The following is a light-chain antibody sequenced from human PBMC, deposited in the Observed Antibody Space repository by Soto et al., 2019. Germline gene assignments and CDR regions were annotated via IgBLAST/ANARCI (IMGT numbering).Light chain of an antibody. Sequence: IHLTQSPSSLSASVGDRVTITCRASQGISSYLAWYQQKPGKAPKLLIYAASTLQSGVPSRFSGSGSGTDLTLTLRCLQPEDFATYYCQQLNSYPRTFGQGTNLEI. J-gene: IGKJ2*01. CDR2: AAS. CDR3: QQLNSYPRT. V-gene: IGKV1-9*01. CDR1: QGISSY.